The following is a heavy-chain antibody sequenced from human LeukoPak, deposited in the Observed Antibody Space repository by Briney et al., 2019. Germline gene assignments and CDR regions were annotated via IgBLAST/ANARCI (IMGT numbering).Heavy chain of an antibody. J-gene: IGHJ2*01. D-gene: IGHD6-19*01. CDR2: ISSNGGST. CDR1: GFTFSSYA. CDR3: AKGISQWLAEDWYFDL. Sequence: GGSLRLSCSASGFTFSSYAMHWVRQAPGKGLEYVSAISSNGGSTYYADSVKGRFTISRDNSKNTLYLQMSSLRAEDTAVYYCAKGISQWLAEDWYFDLWGRGTLVTVSS. V-gene: IGHV3-64D*06.